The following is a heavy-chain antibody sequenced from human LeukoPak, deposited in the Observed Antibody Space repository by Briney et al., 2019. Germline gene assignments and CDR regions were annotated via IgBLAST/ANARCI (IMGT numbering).Heavy chain of an antibody. CDR3: ARVGWDYDILTSGPYSDE. CDR2: MSPKNGGT. D-gene: IGHD3-9*01. CDR1: GYTFTGYY. J-gene: IGHJ4*02. Sequence: ASVKVSCKASGYTFTGYYMHLVRQARGRGVEGMGWMSPKNGGTNYAQKFQRRLTMTRHTSISTAYMPLSRLRSHDTAVCYCARVGWDYDILTSGPYSDEWGQGTLVTLSS. V-gene: IGHV1-2*02.